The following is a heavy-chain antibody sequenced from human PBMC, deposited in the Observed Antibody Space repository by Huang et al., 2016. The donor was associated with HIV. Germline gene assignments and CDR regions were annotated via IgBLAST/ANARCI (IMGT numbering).Heavy chain of an antibody. D-gene: IGHD3-16*01. CDR3: VRGRGTADGFLGYDH. CDR1: GGSFSGRY. J-gene: IGHJ4*02. V-gene: IGHV4-34*01. Sequence: QVQLQQWGAGLLKPSETLSLTCAVYGGSFSGRYWTWIRQPPGKGLEWIGESKHSGNTNYKPSLKNRLTMSVDTSKKQFSLRLGSVTAADTAMYYCVRGRGTADGFLGYDHWGQGNLVTVSS. CDR2: SKHSGNT.